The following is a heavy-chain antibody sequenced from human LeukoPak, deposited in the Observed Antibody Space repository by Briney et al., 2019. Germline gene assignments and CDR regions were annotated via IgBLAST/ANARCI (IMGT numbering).Heavy chain of an antibody. CDR3: ARDRGYSYGPFDY. Sequence: SETLSLTCTVSGGSISSSSYYWGWIRQPPGRGLEWIGSIYYSGSTYYNPSLKSRVTISVDTSKNQFSLKLSSVTAADTAVYYCARDRGYSYGPFDYWGQGTLVTVSS. J-gene: IGHJ4*02. CDR1: GGSISSSSYY. V-gene: IGHV4-39*02. CDR2: IYYSGST. D-gene: IGHD5-18*01.